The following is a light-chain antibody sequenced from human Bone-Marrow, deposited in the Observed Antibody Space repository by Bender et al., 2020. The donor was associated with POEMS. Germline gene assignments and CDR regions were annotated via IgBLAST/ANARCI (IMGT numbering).Light chain of an antibody. V-gene: IGLV2-14*02. CDR1: SSDVGSYNL. CDR3: SSYTSSSTLV. J-gene: IGLJ2*01. Sequence: QSALTQPASVSGSPGQSVTISCTGTSSDVGSYNLVSWYQQHPGKAPKALIYEVTKRPSGVSKRFSGSKSGNTASLTVSGLQADDEADYYCSSYTSSSTLVFGGGTKLTVL. CDR2: EVT.